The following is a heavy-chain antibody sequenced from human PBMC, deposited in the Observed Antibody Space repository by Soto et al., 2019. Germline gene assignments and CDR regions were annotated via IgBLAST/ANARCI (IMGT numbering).Heavy chain of an antibody. V-gene: IGHV1-18*01. CDR2: ISGYNGKT. J-gene: IGHJ5*02. CDR3: ARAPKADPYIWFDT. D-gene: IGHD6-19*01. Sequence: QVQLVQSGLEVKKPGASVKVSCKASGYTFTSYGITWMRQAPGQGLEWMGWISGYNGKTNYAQNVQDRVTMTTDTSTSTAHMELRSLRSADTAVYYCARAPKADPYIWFDTWGQGTLVTVSS. CDR1: GYTFTSYG.